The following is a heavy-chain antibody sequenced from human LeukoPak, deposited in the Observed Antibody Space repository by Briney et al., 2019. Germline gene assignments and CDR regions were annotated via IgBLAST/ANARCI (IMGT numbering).Heavy chain of an antibody. CDR2: IKQDGSEK. J-gene: IGHJ6*03. Sequence: PGGSLRLSCAASGFTFSSYAMSWVRQAPGKGLEWVANIKQDGSEKYYVDSVKGRFTISRDNAKNSLYLQMNSLRAEDTAVYYCSGWYYYYYMDVWGKGTTVTVSS. CDR3: SGWYYYYYMDV. V-gene: IGHV3-7*01. CDR1: GFTFSSYA. D-gene: IGHD6-19*01.